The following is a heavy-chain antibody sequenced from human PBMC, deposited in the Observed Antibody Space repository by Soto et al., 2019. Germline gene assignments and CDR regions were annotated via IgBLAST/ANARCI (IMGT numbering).Heavy chain of an antibody. J-gene: IGHJ4*02. V-gene: IGHV3-23*01. CDR3: AKSPLGYCSGGSCYPPHYFDY. D-gene: IGHD2-15*01. CDR2: VGGSGDST. Sequence: EVHLLDSGGGLVQPGGSLRLSCAASGFTFSNYAMSWVRQAPGKGLEWVSGVGGSGDSTYYADSVKGRFTISRDNSKDTLYLKMHSLGAEDTGVYYCAKSPLGYCSGGSCYPPHYFDYWGQGTLVTVSS. CDR1: GFTFSNYA.